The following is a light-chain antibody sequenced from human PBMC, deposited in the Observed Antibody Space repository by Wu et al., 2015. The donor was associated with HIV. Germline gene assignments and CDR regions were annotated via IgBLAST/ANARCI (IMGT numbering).Light chain of an antibody. J-gene: IGKJ4*01. CDR1: QSVSSSY. Sequence: EIVMTQSPATLSVSPGERVTLSCRASQSVSSSYLGWYQQKPGQAPRLLIYGASSRATGIPDRFSGSGSGTDFTLTISRLEPEDFAVYYCQQYGSSPLTFGGGTKVEIK. CDR3: QQYGSSPLT. CDR2: GAS. V-gene: IGKV3-20*01.